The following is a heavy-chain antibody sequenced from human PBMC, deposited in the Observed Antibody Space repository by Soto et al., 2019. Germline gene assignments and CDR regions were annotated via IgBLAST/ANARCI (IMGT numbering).Heavy chain of an antibody. V-gene: IGHV3-53*01. CDR3: AREYDYDRSGYTYFDY. CDR1: GFTVSSNY. J-gene: IGHJ4*02. D-gene: IGHD3-22*01. CDR2: IYSGGST. Sequence: GGSLRLSCAASGFTVSSNYMSWVRQAPGKGLEWVSFIYSGGSTYYADSVKGRFTISRDNSKNTLYLQMNSLRAEDTAVYYCAREYDYDRSGYTYFDYWGQGTLVTV.